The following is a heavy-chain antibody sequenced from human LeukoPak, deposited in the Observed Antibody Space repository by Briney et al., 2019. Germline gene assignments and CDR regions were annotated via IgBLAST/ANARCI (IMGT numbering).Heavy chain of an antibody. CDR2: INPNSGGT. Sequence: GASVKVSCKVSGYTLTELSMHWVRQAPGQGLEWMGWINPNSGGTNYAQKFQGRVTMTRDTSISTAYMELSRLRSDDTAVYYCARGGAGYYDSSGYYFGWAFDIWGRGTMVTVSS. D-gene: IGHD3-22*01. V-gene: IGHV1-2*02. CDR1: GYTLTELS. CDR3: ARGGAGYYDSSGYYFGWAFDI. J-gene: IGHJ3*02.